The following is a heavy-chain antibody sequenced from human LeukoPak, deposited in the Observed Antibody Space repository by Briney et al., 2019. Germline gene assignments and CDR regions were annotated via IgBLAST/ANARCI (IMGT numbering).Heavy chain of an antibody. CDR1: GFTFSSYA. Sequence: GSLRLSCAASGFTFSSYAMSWVRQAPGKGLEWVSAISGSGGSTYYADSVKGRFTISRDNSKNTLYLQMNGLRAEDTAVYYCANVFSGYPFDYWGQGTLVTVSS. CDR3: ANVFSGYPFDY. J-gene: IGHJ4*02. CDR2: ISGSGGST. V-gene: IGHV3-23*01. D-gene: IGHD3-22*01.